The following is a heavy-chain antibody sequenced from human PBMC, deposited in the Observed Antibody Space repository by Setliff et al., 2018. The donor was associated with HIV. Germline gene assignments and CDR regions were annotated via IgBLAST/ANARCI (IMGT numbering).Heavy chain of an antibody. J-gene: IGHJ5*01. D-gene: IGHD4-17*01. CDR2: IYNTEGN. CDR1: GVSIVTSDNS. Sequence: SETLSLTCDVSGVSIVTSDNSWGWIRQAPGKGLEWIGTIYNTEGNYSNPSLKSRVTISVDTSKNYFSLRLKSVTAADAAIYYCASGGDFGDYNNWFESWGQGARVTVSS. CDR3: ASGGDFGDYNNWFES. V-gene: IGHV4-39*02.